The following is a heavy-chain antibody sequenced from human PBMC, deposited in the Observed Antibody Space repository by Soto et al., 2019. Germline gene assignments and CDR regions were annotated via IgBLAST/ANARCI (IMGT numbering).Heavy chain of an antibody. Sequence: GASVKVSCKASGYTFLKYGINWVRQAPGQGLEWMGGIQTDNDHASFAQKFEGRVTMTTDTSTRTVYMELRDLSSDDTAVYYCAKDLGSGYRFDNWGPGTLVTVSS. J-gene: IGHJ4*02. D-gene: IGHD3-9*01. CDR2: IQTDNDHA. CDR3: AKDLGSGYRFDN. CDR1: GYTFLKYG. V-gene: IGHV1-18*01.